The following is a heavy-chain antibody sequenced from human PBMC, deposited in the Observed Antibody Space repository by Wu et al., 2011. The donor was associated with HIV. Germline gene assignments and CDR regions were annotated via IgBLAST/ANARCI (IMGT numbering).Heavy chain of an antibody. CDR3: ARAATTVVGGKGFDP. D-gene: IGHD4-23*01. V-gene: IGHV1-46*01. J-gene: IGHJ5*02. Sequence: GSTSYAQKFQGRVTMTRDTSTSTVYMELSSLRSEDTAVYYCARAATTVVGGKGFDPWGQGTLVTVSS. CDR2: GST.